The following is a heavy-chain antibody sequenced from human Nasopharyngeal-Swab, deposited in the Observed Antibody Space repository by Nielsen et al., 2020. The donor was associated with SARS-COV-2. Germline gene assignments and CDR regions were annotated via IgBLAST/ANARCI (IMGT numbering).Heavy chain of an antibody. D-gene: IGHD2-2*01. V-gene: IGHV4-61*02. Sequence: SETLSLTCIVSGGSISSGSYYWSWIRQPAGKGLEWIGRIYTSGSTNYNPSLKSRVTISVDTSKNQFSLKLSSVTAADTAVYYCARGSVVVPAARVYNWFDPWGQGTLVTVSS. CDR3: ARGSVVVPAARVYNWFDP. J-gene: IGHJ5*02. CDR1: GGSISSGSYY. CDR2: IYTSGST.